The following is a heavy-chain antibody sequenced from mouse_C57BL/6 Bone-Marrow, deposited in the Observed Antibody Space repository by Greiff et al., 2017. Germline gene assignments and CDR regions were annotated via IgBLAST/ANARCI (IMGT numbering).Heavy chain of an antibody. CDR2: IYWDDDK. CDR1: GFSLSTSGMG. CDR3: ARPDDGYYVPFAY. V-gene: IGHV8-12*01. J-gene: IGHJ3*01. D-gene: IGHD2-3*01. Sequence: QVTLKESGPGILQSSQTLSLTCSFSGFSLSTSGMGVSWIRQPSGKGLEWLAHIYWDDDKRYNPSLKSRLTISKDTSRNQVFLKITSVDTADTATYYCARPDDGYYVPFAYWGQGTLVTVSA.